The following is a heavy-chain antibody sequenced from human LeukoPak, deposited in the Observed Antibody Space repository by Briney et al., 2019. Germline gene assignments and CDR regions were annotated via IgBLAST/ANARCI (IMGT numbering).Heavy chain of an antibody. CDR1: GYTFTSYY. Sequence: VASVKVSCKASGYTFTSYYMHWVRQAPGQGLEWMGIINPSGGSTSYAQKFQGRVTMTRDMSTSTVYMELSSLRSEDTAVYYCASYRRGLPRERLYDYWGQGTLVTVSS. J-gene: IGHJ4*02. D-gene: IGHD1-26*01. CDR3: ASYRRGLPRERLYDY. V-gene: IGHV1-46*01. CDR2: INPSGGST.